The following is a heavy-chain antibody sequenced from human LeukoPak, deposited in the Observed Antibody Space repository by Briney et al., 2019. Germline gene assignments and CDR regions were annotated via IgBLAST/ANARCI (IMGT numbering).Heavy chain of an antibody. Sequence: ASVKVSCKASGYTFTSYYMHWVRQAPGQGLEWMGIINPSGCSTSYAQKFQGRVTITRDMSTSTVYMELSSLRSEDTAVYYCAREGGPRFYYFDYWGQGTLVTVSS. J-gene: IGHJ4*02. CDR2: INPSGCST. D-gene: IGHD3-16*01. CDR3: AREGGPRFYYFDY. V-gene: IGHV1-46*01. CDR1: GYTFTSYY.